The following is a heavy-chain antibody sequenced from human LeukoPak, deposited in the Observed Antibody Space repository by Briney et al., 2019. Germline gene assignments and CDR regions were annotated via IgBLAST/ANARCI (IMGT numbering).Heavy chain of an antibody. J-gene: IGHJ4*02. D-gene: IGHD6-19*01. CDR2: IYYSGST. CDR1: GGSISSYY. V-gene: IGHV4-59*01. Sequence: SETLSLTCTVSGGSISSYYWSWIRQPPGKGLEWIGYIYYSGSTNYNPSLKSRVTISVDTSKNQLSLRLSSVTAADTAVYYCARVRYSSGWYETYYFDYWGQGTLVTVSS. CDR3: ARVRYSSGWYETYYFDY.